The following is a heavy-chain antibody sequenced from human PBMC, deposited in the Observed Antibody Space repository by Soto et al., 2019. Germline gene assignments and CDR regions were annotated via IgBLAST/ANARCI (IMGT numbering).Heavy chain of an antibody. CDR2: IWYDGSNK. CDR3: AREEQWLVEVYYGMDV. J-gene: IGHJ6*02. V-gene: IGHV3-33*01. CDR1: GFTFSSYG. Sequence: GGSLRLSCAASGFTFSSYGMHWVRQAPGKGLEWVAVIWYDGSNKYYADSVKGRFTISRDNSKNTLYLQMNSLRAEGTAVYYCAREEQWLVEVYYGMDVWGQGTTVTVSS. D-gene: IGHD6-19*01.